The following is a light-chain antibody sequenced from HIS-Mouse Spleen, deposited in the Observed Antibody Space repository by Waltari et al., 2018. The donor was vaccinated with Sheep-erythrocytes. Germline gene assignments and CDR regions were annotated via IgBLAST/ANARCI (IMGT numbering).Light chain of an antibody. CDR1: SSDAGGYNY. CDR2: EVI. V-gene: IGLV2-8*01. Sequence: QSALTQPPSASGSPGQSVTISCTGTSSDAGGYNYVSWYQQHPGKAPKPMIYEVIKRPSGVPDRFSGSKSGNTASLTVSGLQAEDEADYYCSSYAGSNNWVFGGGTKLTVL. J-gene: IGLJ3*02. CDR3: SSYAGSNNWV.